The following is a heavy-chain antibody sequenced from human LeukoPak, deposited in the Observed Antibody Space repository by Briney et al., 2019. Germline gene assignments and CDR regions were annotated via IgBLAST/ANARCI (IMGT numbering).Heavy chain of an antibody. J-gene: IGHJ6*03. Sequence: SETLSLTCTVSGGTISSYYWSWIRQPPGKGLEWIGYIYYTGSTNYGPSLKSRVTISVDTSKNQLSLKLNSVTAADTAVYYCARDNIRGVIHYYYIDVWGKGTTVTVSS. V-gene: IGHV4-59*13. CDR2: IYYTGST. CDR3: ARDNIRGVIHYYYIDV. D-gene: IGHD3-10*01. CDR1: GGTISSYY.